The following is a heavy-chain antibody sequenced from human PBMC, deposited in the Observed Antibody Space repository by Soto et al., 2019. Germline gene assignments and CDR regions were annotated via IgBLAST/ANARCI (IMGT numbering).Heavy chain of an antibody. V-gene: IGHV1-18*01. Sequence: ASVKVSCKASGYTFTSYGISWVRQAPGQGLEWMGWISAYNGNTNYAQKLRGRVTMTTDTSTSTAYMELRSLRSDDTAVYYCARSATAASDFDYWGQGTLVTVSS. J-gene: IGHJ4*02. CDR2: ISAYNGNT. CDR1: GYTFTSYG. D-gene: IGHD2-2*01. CDR3: ARSATAASDFDY.